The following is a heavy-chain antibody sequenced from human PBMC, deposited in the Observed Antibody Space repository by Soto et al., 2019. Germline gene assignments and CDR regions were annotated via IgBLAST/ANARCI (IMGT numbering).Heavy chain of an antibody. CDR3: ARDRLRLGELSLIGYFDY. CDR1: GFTFSCCT. J-gene: IGHJ4*02. CDR2: ISFDSSNK. Sequence: GGSLRLSCTGSGFTFSCCTMHWVRQAPGKGLEWVALISFDSSNKYYADSVKGRFSISRDNSKNTLFLQMDSLRPDDTAVYYCARDRLRLGELSLIGYFDYWGQGT. V-gene: IGHV3-30*01. D-gene: IGHD3-16*02.